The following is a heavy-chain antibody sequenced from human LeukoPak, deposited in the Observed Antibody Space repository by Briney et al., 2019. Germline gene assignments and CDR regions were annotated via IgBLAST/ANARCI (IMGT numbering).Heavy chain of an antibody. Sequence: PSETLSLTCAVYGGSFSGYYWSWIRQPPGKGLEWIGSIYHSGSTYYNPSLKSRVTISVDTSKNQFSLKLSSVTAADTAVYYCARVVITMIVVVIPIDAFDIWGQGTMVTVSS. CDR3: ARVVITMIVVVIPIDAFDI. J-gene: IGHJ3*02. CDR2: IYHSGST. CDR1: GGSFSGYY. D-gene: IGHD3-22*01. V-gene: IGHV4-34*01.